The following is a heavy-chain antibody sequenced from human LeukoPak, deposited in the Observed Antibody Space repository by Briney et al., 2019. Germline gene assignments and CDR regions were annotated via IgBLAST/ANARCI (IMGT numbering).Heavy chain of an antibody. Sequence: GGSLRLSCVASGFTFDDYAMHWVRQAPGKGLEWVSGISWNSGSIGYADSVKGRFTISRDNAKNSLYLQMNSLRAEDTALYYCAKVIAASYYGMDVWGQGTTVTVSS. CDR2: ISWNSGSI. V-gene: IGHV3-9*01. CDR1: GFTFDDYA. D-gene: IGHD2-15*01. J-gene: IGHJ6*02. CDR3: AKVIAASYYGMDV.